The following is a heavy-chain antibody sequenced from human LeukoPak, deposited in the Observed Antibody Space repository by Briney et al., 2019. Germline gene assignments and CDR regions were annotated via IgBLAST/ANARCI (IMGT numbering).Heavy chain of an antibody. CDR3: ARFRSSVSSGWYLYYYYMDV. J-gene: IGHJ6*03. CDR2: ISSSGSTI. CDR1: GFTFNDYY. Sequence: PGGSLRLSCAASGFTFNDYYMSWIRQAPGKGLEWVSYISSSGSTIYYADSVKGRFTISRDNAKNSLYLQMNSLRAEDTAVYYCARFRSSVSSGWYLYYYYMDVWGKGTTVTVSS. V-gene: IGHV3-11*04. D-gene: IGHD6-19*01.